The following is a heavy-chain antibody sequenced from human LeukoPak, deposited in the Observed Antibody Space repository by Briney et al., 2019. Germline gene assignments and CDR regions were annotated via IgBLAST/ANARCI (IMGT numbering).Heavy chain of an antibody. Sequence: GGSLRLSCAVSGITLSNYGMSWVRQAPGKGLEWVAGISDSGGRTNYAESVKGRFTISRDNPKNTLYLQMNSLRPEDTAVYFCAKRGVVIRVILVGFHKEAYYFDSWGQGVLVTVSS. CDR1: GITLSNYG. J-gene: IGHJ4*02. CDR2: ISDSGGRT. V-gene: IGHV3-23*01. CDR3: AKRGVVIRVILVGFHKEAYYFDS. D-gene: IGHD3-22*01.